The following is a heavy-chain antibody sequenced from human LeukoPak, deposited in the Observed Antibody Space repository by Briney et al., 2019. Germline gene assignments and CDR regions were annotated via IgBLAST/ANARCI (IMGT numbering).Heavy chain of an antibody. CDR1: GFTFSSSA. D-gene: IGHD2-8*02. CDR2: ISGSGSGSST. CDR3: ATYRQVLLPFES. V-gene: IGHV3-23*01. J-gene: IGHJ4*02. Sequence: GGSLRLSCAASGFTFSSSAMSWVRQAPGKGLEWVSTISGSGSGSSTYYADSVKGRFTISRDNSKNTLYLQMNSLRAEDTAIYYCATYRQVLLPFESWGQGTLVTVSS.